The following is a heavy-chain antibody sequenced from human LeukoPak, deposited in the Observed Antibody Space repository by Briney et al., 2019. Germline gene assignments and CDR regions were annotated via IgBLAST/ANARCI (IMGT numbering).Heavy chain of an antibody. CDR3: AKAYGDYYYYYGMDV. J-gene: IGHJ6*02. Sequence: GGSLRLSCAASGFTFSSYVMSWVRQAPGKGLEWVSAISGSGGSTYYADSVKGRFTISRDNSKNTLYLQMNSLRAEDTAVYYCAKAYGDYYYYYGMDVWGQGTTVTVSS. CDR1: GFTFSSYV. D-gene: IGHD4-17*01. CDR2: ISGSGGST. V-gene: IGHV3-23*01.